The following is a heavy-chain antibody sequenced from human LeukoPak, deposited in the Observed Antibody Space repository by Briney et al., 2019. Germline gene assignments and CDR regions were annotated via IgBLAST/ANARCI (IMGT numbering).Heavy chain of an antibody. CDR2: IKQDGSEK. CDR3: ARDHRRYGMDV. Sequence: GRSLRLSCAASGLTFSNYGMHWVRQAPGKGLEWVANIKQDGSEKYYVDSVKGRFTISRDNAKNSLYLQMNSLRAEDTAVYYCARDHRRYGMDVWGQGTTVTVSS. V-gene: IGHV3-7*04. CDR1: GLTFSNYG. J-gene: IGHJ6*02.